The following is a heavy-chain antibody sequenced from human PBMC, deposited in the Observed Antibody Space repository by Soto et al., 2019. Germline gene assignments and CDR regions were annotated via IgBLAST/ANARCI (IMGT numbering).Heavy chain of an antibody. CDR1: GGSFSGYY. Sequence: PSETLSLTCAVYGGSFSGYYWSWIRQPPGKGLEWIGEINHSGSTYYNPSLKSRVTISVDTSKNQFSLKLSSVTAADTAVYYCARFNYDILTGYSPGGMGVWGQGTTVTVSS. CDR2: INHSGST. CDR3: ARFNYDILTGYSPGGMGV. D-gene: IGHD3-9*01. J-gene: IGHJ6*02. V-gene: IGHV4-34*01.